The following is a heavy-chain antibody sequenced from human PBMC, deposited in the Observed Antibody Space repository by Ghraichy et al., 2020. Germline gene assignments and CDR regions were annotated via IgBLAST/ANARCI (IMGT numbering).Heavy chain of an antibody. CDR1: GFTFSSYA. Sequence: SLNISCAASGFTFSSYAMHWVRQAPGKGLEWVAVISYDGIYTYFADSVKGRFTISRDNSKNTLYLQMNSLRPDDTAVYYCTRDAYCGGDCYFHWYFDLWGRCTLVTVSS. D-gene: IGHD2-21*02. CDR2: ISYDGIYT. V-gene: IGHV3-30*04. CDR3: TRDAYCGGDCYFHWYFDL. J-gene: IGHJ2*01.